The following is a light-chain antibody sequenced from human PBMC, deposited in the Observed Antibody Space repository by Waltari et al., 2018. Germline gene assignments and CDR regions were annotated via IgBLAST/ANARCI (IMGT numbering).Light chain of an antibody. CDR2: KAS. CDR1: QSVHSW. V-gene: IGKV1-5*03. Sequence: DIQMTQSPSTLSASVGDRVTITCRASQSVHSWLAWHQQKPGKAPKLLIYKASTLKSGVPSRFSCSGSGTEFTLTISSLQPDDFATYYCQQYEGYSTFGQGTKLEIK. J-gene: IGKJ2*01. CDR3: QQYEGYST.